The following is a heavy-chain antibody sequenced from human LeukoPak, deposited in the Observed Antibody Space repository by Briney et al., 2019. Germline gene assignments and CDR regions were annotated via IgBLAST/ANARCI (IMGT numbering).Heavy chain of an antibody. V-gene: IGHV3-48*02. Sequence: PGGSLRLSCAASGFTFTSHSMNWVRHAPGKGLEWISYISSSSSTIYYADSVKGRFTISRDNAKNSLYLQMSSLRDEDTAVYYCASLMTTVYYFDYWGQGTLVTVSS. CDR1: GFTFTSHS. CDR3: ASLMTTVYYFDY. D-gene: IGHD4-17*01. J-gene: IGHJ4*02. CDR2: ISSSSSTI.